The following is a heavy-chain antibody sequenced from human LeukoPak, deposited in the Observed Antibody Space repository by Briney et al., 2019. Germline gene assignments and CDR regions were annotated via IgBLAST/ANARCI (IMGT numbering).Heavy chain of an antibody. V-gene: IGHV3-30*18. CDR3: AKQKDQGFYYDSSGLDY. CDR1: GFTVSSNY. J-gene: IGHJ4*02. Sequence: GRSLRLSCVVSGFTVSSNYMSWVRQAPGKGLEWVAVISYDGSNKYYADSVKGRFTISRDNSKNTLYLQMNSLRAEDTAVYYCAKQKDQGFYYDSSGLDYWGQGTLVTVSS. D-gene: IGHD3-22*01. CDR2: ISYDGSNK.